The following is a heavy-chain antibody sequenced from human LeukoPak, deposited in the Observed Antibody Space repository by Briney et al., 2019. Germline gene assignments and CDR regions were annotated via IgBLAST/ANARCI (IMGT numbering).Heavy chain of an antibody. V-gene: IGHV4-4*02. CDR1: GGSISSSNR. Sequence: SETLSLTCTVSGGSISSSNRWSWVRQPPGKGLECVGEIYHLGATNYNPSLKSRVTISVDKSKNQFSLKLSSVTAADTAVYYCARGVTMVRGVIYYYYYYMDVWGKGTTVTVSS. CDR3: ARGVTMVRGVIYYYYYYMDV. D-gene: IGHD3-10*01. CDR2: IYHLGAT. J-gene: IGHJ6*03.